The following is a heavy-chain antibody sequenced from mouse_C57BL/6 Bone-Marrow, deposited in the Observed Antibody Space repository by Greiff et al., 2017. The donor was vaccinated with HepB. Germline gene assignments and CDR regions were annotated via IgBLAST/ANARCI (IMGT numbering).Heavy chain of an antibody. CDR2: IYPSDSET. D-gene: IGHD1-1*01. CDR3: AREGTTVVATFDY. V-gene: IGHV1-61*01. J-gene: IGHJ2*01. Sequence: VQLQQPGAELVRPGSSVKLSCKASGYTFTSYWMDWVKQRPGQGLEWIGHIYPSDSETHYNQKFKDKATLTVDKSSSTAYMQLSSLTSEDSAVYYCAREGTTVVATFDYWGQGTTLTVSS. CDR1: GYTFTSYW.